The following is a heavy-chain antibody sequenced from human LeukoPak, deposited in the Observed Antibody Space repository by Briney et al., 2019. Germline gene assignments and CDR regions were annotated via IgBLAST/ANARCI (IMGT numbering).Heavy chain of an antibody. CDR1: GFTFSNYA. Sequence: GGSLRLSYAASGFTFSNYAMTWVRQSPERGLEWVSTISRRGGNTYYADSVKGRFTVSRDTSSDTLFLQMNSLRAEDTAVYYCARDVEVCRIGACYWTTFDCWGQGTLVTVSS. CDR3: ARDVEVCRIGACYWTTFDC. D-gene: IGHD2-21*02. V-gene: IGHV3-23*01. CDR2: ISRRGGNT. J-gene: IGHJ4*02.